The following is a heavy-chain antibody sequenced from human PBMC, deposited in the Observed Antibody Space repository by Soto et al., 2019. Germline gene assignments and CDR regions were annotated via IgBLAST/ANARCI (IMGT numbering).Heavy chain of an antibody. CDR2: IYYSGST. CDR3: ARTIVVVTATYRVYYYYGMDV. J-gene: IGHJ6*02. D-gene: IGHD2-21*02. CDR1: GGSIGSSSYY. V-gene: IGHV4-39*01. Sequence: PSETLSLTCTVSGGSIGSSSYYWGWIRQPPGKGLECIGSIYYSGSTYYNPSLKSRVTISVDTSKNQFSLKLSSVTAADTAVYYCARTIVVVTATYRVYYYYGMDVWGQGTTVTVSS.